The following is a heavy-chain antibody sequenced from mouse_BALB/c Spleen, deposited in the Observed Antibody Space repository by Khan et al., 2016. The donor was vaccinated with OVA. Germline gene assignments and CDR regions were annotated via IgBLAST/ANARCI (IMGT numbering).Heavy chain of an antibody. J-gene: IGHJ4*01. CDR2: IWSDGRT. CDR3: ARHQFPLAMDP. V-gene: IGHV2-6-2*01. Sequence: QVQLKESGPDLVAPSQSLSITCTVSGFSLTNYAIHWVRQPPGKGLEWLVVIWSDGRTTYNSALKSRLSISKDNSKSQVFLKINSHQTDDTAMDYCARHQFPLAMDPWGKGISVTVSS. CDR1: GFSLTNYA.